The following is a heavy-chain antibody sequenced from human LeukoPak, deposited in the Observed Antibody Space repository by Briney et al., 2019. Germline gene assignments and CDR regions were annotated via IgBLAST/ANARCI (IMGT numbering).Heavy chain of an antibody. CDR3: ARRVVVAATRLKYNWFDP. CDR1: GESISGFY. Sequence: SETLSLTCTVSGESISGFYWTWIRQPPGKGLEWIGYIYYSGSTNYNPSLKSRVTISVDTSKNQFSLKLSSVTAADTAVYYCARRVVVAATRLKYNWFDPWGQGTLVTVSS. D-gene: IGHD2-15*01. J-gene: IGHJ5*02. CDR2: IYYSGST. V-gene: IGHV4-59*12.